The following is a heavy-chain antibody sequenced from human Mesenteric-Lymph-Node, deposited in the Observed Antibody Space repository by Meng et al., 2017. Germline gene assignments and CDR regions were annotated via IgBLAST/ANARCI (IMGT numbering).Heavy chain of an antibody. V-gene: IGHV3-49*04. D-gene: IGHD5-12*01. Sequence: GGSLRLSCTASGFTFGEYAMGWVRQAPGKGLEWVGFTRNQAYGGATQYAASVKDRFTISRDDSKSIAYLQMNSLKTEDTALYYCTRGYSGVEIYAFDIWGQGTMVTVSS. CDR1: GFTFGEYA. CDR2: TRNQAYGGAT. CDR3: TRGYSGVEIYAFDI. J-gene: IGHJ3*02.